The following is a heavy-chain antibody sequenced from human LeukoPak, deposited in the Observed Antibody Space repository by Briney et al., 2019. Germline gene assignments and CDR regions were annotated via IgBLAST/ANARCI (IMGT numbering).Heavy chain of an antibody. CDR3: ARNSEYSRSLDY. CDR2: INDSGST. V-gene: IGHV4-34*01. J-gene: IGHJ4*02. CDR1: GGPFSGYY. Sequence: SETLSLICAVYGGPFSGYYWTWLRQPPGKGLEWIGEINDSGSTNYNPSLKSRVTISVDTSKNQFSLKLSSVTAADTAVYYCARNSEYSRSLDYWGQGTLVTVSS. D-gene: IGHD6-6*01.